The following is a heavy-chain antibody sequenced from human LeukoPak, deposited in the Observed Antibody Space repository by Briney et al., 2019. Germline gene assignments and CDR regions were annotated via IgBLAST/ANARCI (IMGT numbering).Heavy chain of an antibody. CDR3: ARHPVVTYVDY. J-gene: IGHJ4*02. V-gene: IGHV4-34*01. D-gene: IGHD4-23*01. CDR2: IDHTGST. Sequence: SETLSLTCAVYGGSFSGYHWSWIRQPPGKGLEWIGEIDHTGSTNYNPSLKSRVTISVDTSKNQFSLKLSSVTAADTAVYYCARHPVVTYVDYWGQGTLVTVSS. CDR1: GGSFSGYH.